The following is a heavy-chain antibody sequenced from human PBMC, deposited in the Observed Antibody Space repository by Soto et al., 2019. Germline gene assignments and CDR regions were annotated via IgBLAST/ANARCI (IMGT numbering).Heavy chain of an antibody. Sequence: ASVKVSCKASGYTFTSYAMHWVRQAPGQRLEWMGWINAGNGNTKYSQKFQGRVTITRDTSASTAYMELSSLRSEDTAVYYCARAYSYDIVVVPAAMPFWFDPWGQGTLVTVSS. J-gene: IGHJ5*02. V-gene: IGHV1-3*01. CDR2: INAGNGNT. CDR1: GYTFTSYA. CDR3: ARAYSYDIVVVPAAMPFWFDP. D-gene: IGHD2-2*01.